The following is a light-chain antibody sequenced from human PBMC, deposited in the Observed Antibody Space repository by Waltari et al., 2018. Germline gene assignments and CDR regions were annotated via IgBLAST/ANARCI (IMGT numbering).Light chain of an antibody. CDR2: WAS. Sequence: IVMTQSPDSLAVSLGARATIHCKSRQSLLYSSNNKNSLAWYQQKPGQPPKLLIYWASSRESGVPDRFSASGSGTDFTLTISSLQAEDVAVYYCQQYYSTPLTFGGGTKVEIK. J-gene: IGKJ4*01. V-gene: IGKV4-1*01. CDR3: QQYYSTPLT. CDR1: QSLLYSSNNKNS.